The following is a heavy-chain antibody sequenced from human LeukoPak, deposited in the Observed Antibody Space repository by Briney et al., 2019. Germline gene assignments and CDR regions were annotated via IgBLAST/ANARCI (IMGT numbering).Heavy chain of an antibody. J-gene: IGHJ4*02. D-gene: IGHD6-19*01. CDR1: GASISRGLYY. CDR2: IYHTGST. Sequence: SETLSLTCTVSGASISRGLYYWSWVRQLPGKVLEWIGYIYHTGSTYYNPSLRSRLTISLDTSKNQFSLQLSSVTAADTALYYCARDTSSSGWFYFDYWGQGTLVTVSS. V-gene: IGHV4-31*03. CDR3: ARDTSSSGWFYFDY.